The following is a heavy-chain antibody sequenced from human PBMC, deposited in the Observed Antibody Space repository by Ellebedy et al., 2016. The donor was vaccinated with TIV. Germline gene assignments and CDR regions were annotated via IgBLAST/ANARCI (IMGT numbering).Heavy chain of an antibody. D-gene: IGHD4-17*01. Sequence: GGSLRLSCAVSGFSFSSYWMSWVRQAPGKGLEWVANIRQDGSKNYVDSVRGRFTISRDYAGNSLFLQMNSLGAEDTAVYYCARAIYGASYLWGRGTLVTVSS. J-gene: IGHJ2*01. CDR2: IRQDGSK. CDR3: ARAIYGASYL. V-gene: IGHV3-7*01. CDR1: GFSFSSYW.